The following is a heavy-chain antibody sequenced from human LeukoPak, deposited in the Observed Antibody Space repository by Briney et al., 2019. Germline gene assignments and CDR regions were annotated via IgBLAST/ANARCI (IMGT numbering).Heavy chain of an antibody. CDR2: ISAYYGNT. Sequence: VASVKVSCKASGYTFTSYGISWVRQAPGQGLEWMGWISAYYGNTNYAQKLQGRVTMTTDTSTSTAYMELRSLRSDDTAVYYCARDPGIPYLYYDSSGSPGPSALNYGMDVWGQGTTVTVSS. D-gene: IGHD3-22*01. V-gene: IGHV1-18*01. J-gene: IGHJ6*02. CDR3: ARDPGIPYLYYDSSGSPGPSALNYGMDV. CDR1: GYTFTSYG.